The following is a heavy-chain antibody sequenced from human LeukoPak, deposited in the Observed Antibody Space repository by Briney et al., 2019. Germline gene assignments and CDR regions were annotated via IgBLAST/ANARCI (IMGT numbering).Heavy chain of an antibody. CDR1: GGSISSSSYY. V-gene: IGHV4-39*07. D-gene: IGHD3-10*01. CDR3: ARAVGSGSFQTYYYYMDV. CDR2: IYYSEST. Sequence: SETLSLTCTVSGGSISSSSYYWGWIRQPPGKGLEWIGSIYYSESTYYNPSLKSRVTISVDTSKNQFSLKLSSVTAADTAVYYCARAVGSGSFQTYYYYMDVWGKGTTVTISS. J-gene: IGHJ6*03.